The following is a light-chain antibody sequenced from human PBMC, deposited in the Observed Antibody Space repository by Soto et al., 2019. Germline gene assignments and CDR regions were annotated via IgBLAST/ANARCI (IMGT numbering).Light chain of an antibody. Sequence: DIQMTQSPSTLSASVGDRVTISCRASQSISNWLAWYQHKPGKAPKLLIYKASNLQSGVPSRFSGSGSGTEFTLTISSLQPDDFATYYCQQYNSYWTFGQGTKVEIK. CDR2: KAS. CDR3: QQYNSYWT. J-gene: IGKJ1*01. CDR1: QSISNW. V-gene: IGKV1-5*03.